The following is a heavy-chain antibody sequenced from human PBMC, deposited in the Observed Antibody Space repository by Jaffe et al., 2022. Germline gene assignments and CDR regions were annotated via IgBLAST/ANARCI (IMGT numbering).Heavy chain of an antibody. CDR2: ISRTSTYI. J-gene: IGHJ4*02. Sequence: EVQLVESGGGLVKPGGSLRLSCVASGFTFTTYSMNWVRQAPGKGLEWISSISRTSTYIYYADSVKGRFTSARDNAKNALYLQMNSLRAEDTAIYYCARDPIAVSGTYYFDFWGQGTLVTVSS. CDR3: ARDPIAVSGTYYFDF. V-gene: IGHV3-21*01. D-gene: IGHD6-19*01. CDR1: GFTFTTYS.